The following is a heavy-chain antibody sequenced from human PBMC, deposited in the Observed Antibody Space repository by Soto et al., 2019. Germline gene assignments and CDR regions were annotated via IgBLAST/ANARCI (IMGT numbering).Heavy chain of an antibody. CDR3: AAAPETYHPIGYMPYWLDP. D-gene: IGHD2-2*01. Sequence: SETLSLTCAVYGGSFSGYYWSWIRQPPGKGLEWIGEINPSGNTNYNPSLKSRVTISIDTSKNQFSLNLTSVTASDSGVYYCAAAPETYHPIGYMPYWLDPWGRGTLVTVSS. V-gene: IGHV4-34*01. J-gene: IGHJ5*02. CDR1: GGSFSGYY. CDR2: INPSGNT.